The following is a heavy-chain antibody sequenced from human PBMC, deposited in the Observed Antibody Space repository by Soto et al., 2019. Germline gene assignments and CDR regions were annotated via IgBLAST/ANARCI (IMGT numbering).Heavy chain of an antibody. V-gene: IGHV3-7*03. CDR3: ARGSAYTSGLDY. CDR1: GFTLSAYW. D-gene: IGHD6-19*01. CDR2: INQDGSEK. J-gene: IGHJ4*02. Sequence: GGSLRLSCAASGFTLSAYWMSWVGQAPGKGLEWVANINQDGSEKYYVDSVKGRFTISRDIAENSLHLQMDSLRAEDTSVYYCARGSAYTSGLDYWGQGALVTVSS.